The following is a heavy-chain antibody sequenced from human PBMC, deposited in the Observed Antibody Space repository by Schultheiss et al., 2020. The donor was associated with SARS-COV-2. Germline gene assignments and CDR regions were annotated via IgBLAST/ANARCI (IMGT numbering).Heavy chain of an antibody. Sequence: SVKVSCKASGYTFTAYHMHWVRQAPGQGLEWMGGIIPIFGTANYAQKFQGRVTITADESTSTAYMELSSLRSEDTAVYYCARLTLVAETYYYYGMDVWGQGTTVTVSS. CDR1: GYTFTAYH. J-gene: IGHJ6*02. CDR2: IIPIFGTA. CDR3: ARLTLVAETYYYYGMDV. D-gene: IGHD5-12*01. V-gene: IGHV1-69*13.